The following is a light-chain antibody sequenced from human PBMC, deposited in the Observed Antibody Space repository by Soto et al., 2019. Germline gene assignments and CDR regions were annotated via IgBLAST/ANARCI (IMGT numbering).Light chain of an antibody. CDR3: QQYVSTPLT. J-gene: IGKJ4*01. CDR2: GAS. V-gene: IGKV3-20*01. Sequence: EVVMTQSPANLSVSRGERATRSCRGSQSVGTYLAWYQQKPGQAPRLLIYGASSRATGIPDRFSGSGSGTDFTLPISSLEPEDFAVYYCQQYVSTPLTFGGGTKVDIK. CDR1: QSVGTY.